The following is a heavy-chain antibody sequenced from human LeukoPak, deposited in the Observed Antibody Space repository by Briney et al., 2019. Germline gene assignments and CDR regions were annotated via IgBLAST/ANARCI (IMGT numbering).Heavy chain of an antibody. CDR3: ARDGYCSSTSCLYYYYYYYMDV. CDR2: ISAYNGNT. CDR1: GYTFTSYG. D-gene: IGHD2-2*03. Sequence: ASVKVSCKASGYTFTSYGISWVRQAPGQGLEWMGWISAYNGNTNYAQKLQGRVTMTTDTSTSTAYMELSRLRSDDTAVYYCARDGYCSSTSCLYYYYYYYMDVWGKGTTVTVSS. J-gene: IGHJ6*03. V-gene: IGHV1-18*01.